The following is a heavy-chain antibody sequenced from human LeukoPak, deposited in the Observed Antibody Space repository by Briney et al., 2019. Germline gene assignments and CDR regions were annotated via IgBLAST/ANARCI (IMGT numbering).Heavy chain of an antibody. J-gene: IGHJ4*02. D-gene: IGHD3-16*01. V-gene: IGHV3-66*01. Sequence: AGGSLRLSCAASGFTVSSNYMSRVRQAPGKGLEWVSVIYSGGSTYYADSVKGRFTISRDNSKNTLYLQMNSLRAEDTAVYYCARDGGGWYLGYWGQGTLVTVSS. CDR2: IYSGGST. CDR3: ARDGGGWYLGY. CDR1: GFTVSSNY.